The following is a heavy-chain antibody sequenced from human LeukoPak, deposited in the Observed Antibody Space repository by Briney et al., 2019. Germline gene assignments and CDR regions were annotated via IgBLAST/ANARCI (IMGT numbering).Heavy chain of an antibody. Sequence: GGTLRLSCAVSGFTVTETYTTWVRQTPGKGLDWVSLIYTGGSVYYGDSVKGRFNISRDISRNTLYLQMNALRAEDTAVYYCAAGGLRKDTHAFEIWGQGTVVTVSS. CDR2: IYTGGSV. V-gene: IGHV3-53*01. CDR1: GFTVTETY. J-gene: IGHJ3*02. D-gene: IGHD3/OR15-3a*01. CDR3: AAGGLRKDTHAFEI.